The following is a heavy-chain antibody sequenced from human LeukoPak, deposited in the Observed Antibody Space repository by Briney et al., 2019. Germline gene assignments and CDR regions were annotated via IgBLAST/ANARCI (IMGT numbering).Heavy chain of an antibody. CDR1: GFTFSSYA. CDR3: ARDYSGSYIDY. V-gene: IGHV3-23*01. J-gene: IGHJ4*02. D-gene: IGHD1-26*01. CDR2: VTSGSTT. Sequence: GGSLRLSCAASGFTFSSYAMSWVRQAPGKGLEWVSAVTSGSTTFYADSVKGRFTISRDNSKNTVCLQMNSLRAEDTAVYYCARDYSGSYIDYWGQGTLVTVSS.